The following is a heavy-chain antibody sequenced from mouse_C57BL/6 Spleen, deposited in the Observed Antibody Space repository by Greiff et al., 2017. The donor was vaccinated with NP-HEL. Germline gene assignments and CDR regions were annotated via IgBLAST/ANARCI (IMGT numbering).Heavy chain of an antibody. D-gene: IGHD1-1*01. J-gene: IGHJ1*03. Sequence: VQLQQPGTELVKPGASVKLSCKASGYTFTSYWMHWVKQRPGQGLEWIGNINPSNGGTNYNEKFKSKATLTVDKSSSTAYMQLSSLTSEDSAVYYCARRGFTTVVATGYWYFDVWGTGTTVTVSS. CDR1: GYTFTSYW. V-gene: IGHV1-53*01. CDR3: ARRGFTTVVATGYWYFDV. CDR2: INPSNGGT.